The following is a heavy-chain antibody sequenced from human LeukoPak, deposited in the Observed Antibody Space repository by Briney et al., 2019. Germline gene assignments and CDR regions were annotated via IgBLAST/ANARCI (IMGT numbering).Heavy chain of an antibody. Sequence: GGSLRLSCAASGFTFSSYWMSWVRQAPGKGLEWVANIKQDGSEKYYVDSVKGRFTISRDNAKNSLYLQMNSLRAEDMALYYCAKALPGYYYYMDVWGKGTTVTVSS. CDR3: AKALPGYYYYMDV. V-gene: IGHV3-7*03. CDR2: IKQDGSEK. J-gene: IGHJ6*03. CDR1: GFTFSSYW.